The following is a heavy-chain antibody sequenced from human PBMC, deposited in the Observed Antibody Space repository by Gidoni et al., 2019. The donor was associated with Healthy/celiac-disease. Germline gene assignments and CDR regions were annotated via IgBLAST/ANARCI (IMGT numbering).Heavy chain of an antibody. J-gene: IGHJ4*02. D-gene: IGHD6-19*01. CDR1: GFPFSSYS. CDR3: AREDFYSSGLDY. CDR2: ISSSSSYI. V-gene: IGHV3-21*01. Sequence: EVQLVESGGGLVKPGGSLRLSCAASGFPFSSYSMNWVRQAPGKGLAWVSSISSSSSYIYYADSVKGRFTISRDNAKNSLYLQMNSLRAEDTAVYYCAREDFYSSGLDYWGQGTLVTVSS.